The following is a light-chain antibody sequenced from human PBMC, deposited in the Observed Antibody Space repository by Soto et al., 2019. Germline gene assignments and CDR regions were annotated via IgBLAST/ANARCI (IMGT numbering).Light chain of an antibody. CDR3: QQRSDWPPLT. J-gene: IGKJ5*01. V-gene: IGKV3-11*01. CDR1: QNIKNY. Sequence: EVLLTQSPATLSLSPGERAALSCRASQNIKNYLAWYQQKPGQAPRLLLYDASNRATGIPARFSGSGSGTDFTLTIISLEPEDFAVYYCQQRSDWPPLTFGQGTRLEIK. CDR2: DAS.